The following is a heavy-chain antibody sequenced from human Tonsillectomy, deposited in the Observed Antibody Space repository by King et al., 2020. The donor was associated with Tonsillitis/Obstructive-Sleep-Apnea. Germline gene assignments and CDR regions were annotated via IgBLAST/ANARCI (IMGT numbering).Heavy chain of an antibody. CDR2: IYPGDSDT. CDR3: ARSPLSACSSTSCHPYFDY. J-gene: IGHJ4*02. CDR1: GYSFTSYW. Sequence: VQLVESGAEVKKPGESLKISCKGSGYSFTSYWIGWVRQMPGKGLEWMGIIYPGDSDTRYSPSFQGQVTISADKSISTAYLQWSSLKASDTAMYYCARSPLSACSSTSCHPYFDYWGQGPLVTVSS. D-gene: IGHD2-2*01. V-gene: IGHV5-51*01.